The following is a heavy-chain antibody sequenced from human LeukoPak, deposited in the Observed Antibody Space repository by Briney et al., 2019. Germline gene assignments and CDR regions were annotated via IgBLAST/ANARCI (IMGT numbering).Heavy chain of an antibody. Sequence: GGSLRLSCAASGFTFSSYAMSWVRQAPGKGLEWVSAISGSGGSTYYTDSVKGRFTISRDNSKSTLFLQMNSLRVEDTAVYYCAKDLVGYSNAAYFDYWGQGTLVTVSS. D-gene: IGHD4-11*01. CDR3: AKDLVGYSNAAYFDY. CDR1: GFTFSSYA. CDR2: ISGSGGST. V-gene: IGHV3-23*01. J-gene: IGHJ4*02.